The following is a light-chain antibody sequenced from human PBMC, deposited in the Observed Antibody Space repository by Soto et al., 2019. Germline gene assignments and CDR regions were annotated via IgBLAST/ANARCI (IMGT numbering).Light chain of an antibody. V-gene: IGKV3-15*01. Sequence: EVLMTQSPATLSLSPGERVILSFMASQRISNDLAWYQQKAGQAPRLLIYDASTRATGIPARFSGSGSGTEFTLTISSLQSEDFAVYFCQQYNNWPPWTFGQGTKVDIK. CDR3: QQYNNWPPWT. CDR2: DAS. J-gene: IGKJ1*01. CDR1: QRISND.